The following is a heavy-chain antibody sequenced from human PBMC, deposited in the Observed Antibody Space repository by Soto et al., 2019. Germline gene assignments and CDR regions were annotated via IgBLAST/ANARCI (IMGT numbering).Heavy chain of an antibody. CDR1: GGSISSGAYY. CDR3: AASPNADFFDY. Sequence: QVQLQESGPGLVTPSQSLSLTCTVSGGSISSGAYYWRWIRQHPGRGLEWIGHISYRGNTVYNPSLESRVAISLDTPRNQFSLKLRSVSAADTAVYYCAASPNADFFDYWGQGALVTVSA. CDR2: ISYRGNT. V-gene: IGHV4-31*03. J-gene: IGHJ4*02.